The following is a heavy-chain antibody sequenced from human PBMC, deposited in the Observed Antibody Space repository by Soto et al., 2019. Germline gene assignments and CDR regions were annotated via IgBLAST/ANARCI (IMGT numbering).Heavy chain of an antibody. CDR3: SRGEWRYWSGRGRYSRRDRNLGH. CDR2: ISSSSSYI. D-gene: IGHD2-15*01. J-gene: IGHJ4*02. V-gene: IGHV3-21*01. CDR1: GFTFSSYS. Sequence: EVQLVESGGGLVKPGGSLRLSCAASGFTFSSYSMNWVRQAPGKGLEWVSSISSSSSYIYYADSAKGRFTISQDNAKNSLSLQMNSLRAEDTAVYYCSRGEWRYWSGRGRYSRRDRNLGHWGQGSLVTVSS.